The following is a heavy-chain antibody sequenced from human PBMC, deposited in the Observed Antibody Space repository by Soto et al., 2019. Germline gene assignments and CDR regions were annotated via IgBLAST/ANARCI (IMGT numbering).Heavy chain of an antibody. CDR1: GGASRTES. J-gene: IGHJ6*01. V-gene: IGHV4-34*01. CDR2: IHHSGST. CDR3: AIAKLHVSFCFYG. D-gene: IGHD3-3*01. Sequence: SETSSDTRVGYGGASRTESCIRFRPPPEKKLEWIGEIHHSGSTNYNPSLKSRVTISVDTSKNQFSLKLNSVTAADTAVYYCAIAKLHVSFCFYG.